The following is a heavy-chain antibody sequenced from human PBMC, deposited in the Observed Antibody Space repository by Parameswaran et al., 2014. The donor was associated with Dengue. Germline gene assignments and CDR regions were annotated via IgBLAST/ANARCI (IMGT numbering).Heavy chain of an antibody. Sequence: WIRQPPGKGLEWVAVIWYDGSNKYYADSVKGRSTISRDNSKNTLYLQMNSLRAEDTAVYYCAKDGAEYGDYVPFYGMDVWGQGTTVTVSS. V-gene: IGHV3-33*06. D-gene: IGHD4-17*01. CDR3: AKDGAEYGDYVPFYGMDV. J-gene: IGHJ6*02. CDR2: IWYDGSNK.